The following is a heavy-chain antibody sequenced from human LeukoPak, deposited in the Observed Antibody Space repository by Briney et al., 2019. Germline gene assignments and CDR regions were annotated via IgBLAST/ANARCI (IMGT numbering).Heavy chain of an antibody. CDR3: AKFGDRYYFDY. Sequence: SGGSLRLSCAPSGFTFSSYAMSSVRHARGDGRGWVSSISGGGGSTYYAASVKGRFTISRDNSKNTLYLQMNSLRAEDTAVYYCAKFGDRYYFDYCGQGTLVTVSS. D-gene: IGHD4-17*01. V-gene: IGHV3-23*01. CDR2: ISGGGGST. J-gene: IGHJ4*02. CDR1: GFTFSSYA.